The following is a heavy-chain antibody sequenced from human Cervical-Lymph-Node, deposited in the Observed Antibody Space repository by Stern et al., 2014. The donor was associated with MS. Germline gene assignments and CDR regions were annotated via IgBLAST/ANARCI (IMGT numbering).Heavy chain of an antibody. J-gene: IGHJ6*04. D-gene: IGHD2-15*01. CDR1: GFSLNNGRMG. CDR2: LFSNDEK. Sequence: QITLKESGPVLVKPTETLTLTCTVSGFSLNNGRMGVSWIRQPPGKALEWLAHLFSNDEKSSNMSLKTKLPISQDTSRRHAAPDMTNVDPADTATYYCARSRGSGSSCYYWGCYFFYGMDVWGKGTTVPVSA. CDR3: ARSRGSGSSCYYWGCYFFYGMDV. V-gene: IGHV2-26*01.